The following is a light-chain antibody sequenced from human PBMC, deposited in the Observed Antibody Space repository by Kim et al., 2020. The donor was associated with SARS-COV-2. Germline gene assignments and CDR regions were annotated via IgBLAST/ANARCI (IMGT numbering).Light chain of an antibody. CDR3: QHYNTYLYT. V-gene: IGKV1-5*03. CDR2: KAS. Sequence: DIQMTQSPSTLSASAGDRVTITCRASQSISDWLAWYQQKPGKAPKLLIYKASILVSGVPSRFSGSGSGTEFTLTVSSLQPDDFATYYCQHYNTYLYTFGQGTKLEI. J-gene: IGKJ2*01. CDR1: QSISDW.